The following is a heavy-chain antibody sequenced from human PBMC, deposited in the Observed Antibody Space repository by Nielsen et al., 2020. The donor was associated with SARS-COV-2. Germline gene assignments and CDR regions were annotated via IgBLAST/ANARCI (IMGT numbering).Heavy chain of an antibody. CDR2: IYYSGST. Sequence: SETLSLTCTVSGGSISSSSYYWGWIRQPPGKGLEWIGSIYYSGSTNYNPSLKSRVTISVDTSKNQFSLKLSSVTAADTAVYYCAGGLVRQLALWGQGTLVTVSS. V-gene: IGHV4-39*07. CDR1: GGSISSSSYY. D-gene: IGHD3-10*01. CDR3: AGGLVRQLAL. J-gene: IGHJ5*02.